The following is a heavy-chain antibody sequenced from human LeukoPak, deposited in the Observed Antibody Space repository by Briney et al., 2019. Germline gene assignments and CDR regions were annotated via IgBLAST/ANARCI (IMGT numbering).Heavy chain of an antibody. J-gene: IGHJ3*02. V-gene: IGHV4-34*01. CDR2: INHSGST. Sequence: SETLSLTCAVYGGSFSGYYWSWIRQPPGKGLEWIGEINHSGSTNYNPSLKSRVTISVDTSKNQFSLKLSSVTAADTAVYYCARVDFWGYCSGGSCYGAFDIWGQGTMVTVSS. CDR3: ARVDFWGYCSGGSCYGAFDI. CDR1: GGSFSGYY. D-gene: IGHD2-15*01.